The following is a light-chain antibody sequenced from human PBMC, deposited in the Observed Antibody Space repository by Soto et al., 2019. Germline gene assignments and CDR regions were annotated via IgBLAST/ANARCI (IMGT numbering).Light chain of an antibody. Sequence: QSAVTQPRSVSGSPGQSVTISCTGTSSDVGGYNYVSWYQQHPGKAPKVMIYDVSKRPSGVPDRFSGSKSGNTASLTISGLQAEDEADYYCCSYAGSPYVFGTGTKLTVL. CDR1: SSDVGGYNY. CDR3: CSYAGSPYV. V-gene: IGLV2-11*01. J-gene: IGLJ1*01. CDR2: DVS.